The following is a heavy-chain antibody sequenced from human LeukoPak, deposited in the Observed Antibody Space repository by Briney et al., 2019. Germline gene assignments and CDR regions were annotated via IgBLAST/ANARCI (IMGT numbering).Heavy chain of an antibody. Sequence: SETLSLTCTVSGRSISAHYWTWIRQPPGKGLEWIGYIYFTGSTNYIPSLKSRVTISVDASKNQFSLKLSSVTDADTTMYYCARGSRQIDYWGQGTLVTVSS. CDR3: ARGSRQIDY. V-gene: IGHV4-59*11. CDR1: GRSISAHY. CDR2: IYFTGST. J-gene: IGHJ4*02.